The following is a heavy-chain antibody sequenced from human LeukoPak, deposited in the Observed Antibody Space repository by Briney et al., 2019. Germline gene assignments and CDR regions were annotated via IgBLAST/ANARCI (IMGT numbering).Heavy chain of an antibody. V-gene: IGHV1-46*01. CDR3: AGADWLSYFDY. CDR2: INPSGGST. CDR1: GYTFTSYY. D-gene: IGHD3-9*01. J-gene: IGHJ4*02. Sequence: ASVKVSCKASGYTFTSYYMRWVRQAPGQGLEWMGIINPSGGSTSYAQKFQGRVTMTRDTSTSTVYMELSSLRSEDTAVYYCAGADWLSYFDYWGQGTLVTVSS.